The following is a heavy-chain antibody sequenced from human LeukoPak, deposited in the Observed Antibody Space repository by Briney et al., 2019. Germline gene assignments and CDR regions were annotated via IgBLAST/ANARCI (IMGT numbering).Heavy chain of an antibody. J-gene: IGHJ4*02. D-gene: IGHD1-1*01. CDR1: GFTFSSYA. V-gene: IGHV3-64D*06. Sequence: PGGSLRLSCSASGFTFSSYAMHWVRQAPGKGLEYVSGISSDGSSTRYADSVKGRFTISRDNSKNTLYLQMSSLRAEDTAVYYCVKRTTTAQPYDYWGQGTLVTVSS. CDR3: VKRTTTAQPYDY. CDR2: ISSDGSST.